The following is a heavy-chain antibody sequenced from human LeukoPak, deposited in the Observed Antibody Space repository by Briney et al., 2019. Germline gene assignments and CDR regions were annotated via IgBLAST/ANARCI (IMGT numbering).Heavy chain of an antibody. V-gene: IGHV1-69*06. CDR2: IIPTFGSP. D-gene: IGHD1-14*01. CDR1: GGTVSSYV. CDR3: AREGLRTTDAFDI. Sequence: SVKVSCKASGGTVSSYVFSWVRQAPEQGLEWMGGIIPTFGSPNYAQRFQGRVTITADKSTSTAYMELSSLRSEDTAVYYCAREGLRTTDAFDIWGQGTMVTVSS. J-gene: IGHJ3*02.